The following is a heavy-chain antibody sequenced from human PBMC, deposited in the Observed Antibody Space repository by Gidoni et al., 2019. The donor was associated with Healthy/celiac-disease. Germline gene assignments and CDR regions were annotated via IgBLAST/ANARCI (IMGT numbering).Heavy chain of an antibody. CDR3: ARYPGYSSLRNKEYYMDV. D-gene: IGHD6-13*01. CDR1: GGSISSSSYY. CDR2: IYYSGST. J-gene: IGHJ6*03. Sequence: QLQLQESGPGLVKPSETLSLTCTVSGGSISSSSYYWGWIRQPPGKGLEWIGSIYYSGSTYYNPSLKSRVTISVDTSKNQFSLKLSSVTAADTAVYYCARYPGYSSLRNKEYYMDVRGKGTTVTVSS. V-gene: IGHV4-39*01.